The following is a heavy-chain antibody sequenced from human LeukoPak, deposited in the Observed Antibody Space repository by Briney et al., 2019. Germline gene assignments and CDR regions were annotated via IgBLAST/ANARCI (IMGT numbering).Heavy chain of an antibody. CDR3: ARVHYDILTGTVNFDY. J-gene: IGHJ4*02. Sequence: SGTLSLTCAVSGGSISSSNWWSWVRPPPGKGLDGIGEIYLSGSTNYNPSLKSRVTISVDKSKNQFSLKLSSVTAADTAVYYCARVHYDILTGTVNFDYWGQGTLVTVSS. CDR2: IYLSGST. CDR1: GGSISSSNW. D-gene: IGHD3-9*01. V-gene: IGHV4-4*02.